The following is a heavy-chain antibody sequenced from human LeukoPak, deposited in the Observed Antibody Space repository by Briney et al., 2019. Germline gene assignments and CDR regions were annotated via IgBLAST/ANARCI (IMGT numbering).Heavy chain of an antibody. CDR3: ATHDHFVIVPDGDHSYYGLDV. CDR1: GDTVTDLS. CDR2: FDVEENER. V-gene: IGHV1-24*01. D-gene: IGHD2/OR15-2a*01. Sequence: GASVKVSCKVSGDTVTDLSMHWVRQAPGKGLEWMGSFDVEENERIYAQKFEGRITMTEDTSTDTAYMEMSRLTSEDTAVYYCATHDHFVIVPDGDHSYYGLDVWGQGTTVTVSS. J-gene: IGHJ6*02.